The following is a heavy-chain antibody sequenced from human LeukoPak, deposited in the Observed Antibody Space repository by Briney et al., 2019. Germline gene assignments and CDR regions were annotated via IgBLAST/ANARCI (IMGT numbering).Heavy chain of an antibody. V-gene: IGHV3-7*01. CDR2: IKQDGSEK. D-gene: IGHD1-26*01. J-gene: IGHJ4*02. CDR3: ARRIVGPSSGGDY. CDR1: GFTFSSFW. Sequence: GGSLRLSCAASGFTFSSFWMRWVRQAPGKGLELVANIKQDGSEKYYVDSVQGRFTISRDNAKNSLYLQMNSLRVEDTAVYHCARRIVGPSSGGDYWGQGTPVTVSS.